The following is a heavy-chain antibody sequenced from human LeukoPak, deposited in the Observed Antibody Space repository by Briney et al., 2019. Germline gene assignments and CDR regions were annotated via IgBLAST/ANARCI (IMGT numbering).Heavy chain of an antibody. V-gene: IGHV3-33*01. CDR2: IGYDGSNK. CDR1: GFTFSSYG. Sequence: GGSLRLSCAAYGFTFSSYGMHCVRQARGKGLEWVAVIGYDGSNKYYDASVKGRFTISRDNSKNTMYLQMNSLRAEDTAVYYCAIDGDRNANYYYYYGMDVWGQGTTVTVS. J-gene: IGHJ6*02. CDR3: AIDGDRNANYYYYYGMDV. D-gene: IGHD7-27*01.